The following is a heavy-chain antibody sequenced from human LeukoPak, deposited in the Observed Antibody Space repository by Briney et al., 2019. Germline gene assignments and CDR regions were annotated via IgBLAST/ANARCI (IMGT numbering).Heavy chain of an antibody. J-gene: IGHJ6*03. CDR2: ISGSGGST. CDR3: VRAWSRDFYMDV. CDR1: GFTFSSYA. Sequence: GGSLRLSCAASGFTFSSYAMSWVRQAPGKGLEWVSAISGSGGSTYYADSVKGRFTISRDNSKNTLYLQMNSLRAEDTAVYYCVRAWSRDFYMDVWGKGTTVTVSS. D-gene: IGHD3-10*01. V-gene: IGHV3-23*01.